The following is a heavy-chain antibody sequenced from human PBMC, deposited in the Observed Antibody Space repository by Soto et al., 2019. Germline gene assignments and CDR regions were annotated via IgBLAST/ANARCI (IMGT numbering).Heavy chain of an antibody. D-gene: IGHD6-6*01. CDR2: IYHSGST. Sequence: QLQLQESGSGLVKPSQTLSLTCAVSGGSISSGGYSWSWIRQPPGKGLEWIGYIYHSGSTYYNPSLKRRITISGDRSKNQFSLKLGSVTAADTAVYYCAGAIAASPLGYWGQGTLVTVSS. J-gene: IGHJ4*02. V-gene: IGHV4-30-2*01. CDR3: AGAIAASPLGY. CDR1: GGSISSGGYS.